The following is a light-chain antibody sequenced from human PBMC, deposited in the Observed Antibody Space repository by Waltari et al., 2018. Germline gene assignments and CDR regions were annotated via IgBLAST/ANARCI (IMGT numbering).Light chain of an antibody. J-gene: IGLJ3*02. CDR3: QAWDFNTGV. CDR2: LDA. Sequence: SYELTQPPSVSVSPGQTASIACSGDNLRQKFVAWYQQRPGQAPVLVIYLDAKRPSGIPERFSGSKSGNTATLTISGTQAMDEAAYYCQAWDFNTGVFGGGTKLAVL. V-gene: IGLV3-1*01. CDR1: NLRQKF.